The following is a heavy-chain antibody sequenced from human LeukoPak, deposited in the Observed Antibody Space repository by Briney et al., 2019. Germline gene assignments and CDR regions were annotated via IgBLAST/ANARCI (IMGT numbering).Heavy chain of an antibody. J-gene: IGHJ4*02. Sequence: QPGGSLRLSCAASGFTFSSYEMNWVRQAPGKGLEWVSYISSIGTTIYYADSVKGRFTISRDNAKNSLYLQMNSLRAEDTAVYYCARGERGDYWGQGTLVTVSS. CDR3: ARGERGDY. V-gene: IGHV3-48*03. CDR2: ISSIGTTI. CDR1: GFTFSSYE. D-gene: IGHD1-26*01.